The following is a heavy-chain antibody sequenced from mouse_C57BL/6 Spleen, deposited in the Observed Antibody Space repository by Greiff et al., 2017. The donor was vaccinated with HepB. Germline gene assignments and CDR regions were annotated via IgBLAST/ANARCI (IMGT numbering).Heavy chain of an antibody. CDR1: GYTFTSYW. J-gene: IGHJ3*01. D-gene: IGHD2-1*01. CDR2: IYPGSGST. V-gene: IGHV1-55*01. Sequence: QVQLKESGAELVKPGASVKMSCKASGYTFTSYWITWVKQRPGQGLEWIGDIYPGSGSTNYNEKFKSKATLTVDTSSSTAYMQLSSLTSEDSAVYYCAREGDLLGFAYWGQGTLVTVSA. CDR3: AREGDLLGFAY.